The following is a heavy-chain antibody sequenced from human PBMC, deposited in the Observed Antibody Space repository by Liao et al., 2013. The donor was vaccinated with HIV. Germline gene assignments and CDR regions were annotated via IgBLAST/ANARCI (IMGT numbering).Heavy chain of an antibody. CDR2: IYYSGST. CDR3: ATEGRGPTVTGGAFDI. D-gene: IGHD4-17*01. CDR1: GGSVSSSTYY. V-gene: IGHV4-30-4*08. Sequence: QLQLQESGPGLVKPSETLTLSCAVTGGSVSSSTYYWGWIRQPPGKGLEWIGYIYYSGSTYYNPSLRSRVIISVDMSKKQFSLKLSSVTAADTAVYYCATEGRGPTVTGGAFDIWGQRDNGHRLF. J-gene: IGHJ3*02.